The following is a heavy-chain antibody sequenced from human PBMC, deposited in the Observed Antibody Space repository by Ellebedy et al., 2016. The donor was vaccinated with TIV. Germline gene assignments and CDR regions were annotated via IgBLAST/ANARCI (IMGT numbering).Heavy chain of an antibody. Sequence: ASVKVSCKGSGYSFTSYWIGWVRQMPGKGLEWMGRIDPSDSYTNYSPSFQGHVTISADKSISTAYLQWSSLKASDTAMYYCARRADDSGDYYYYGMDVWGQGTTVTVSS. CDR3: ARRADDSGDYYYYGMDV. V-gene: IGHV5-10-1*01. CDR2: IDPSDSYT. CDR1: GYSFTSYW. J-gene: IGHJ6*02. D-gene: IGHD4-17*01.